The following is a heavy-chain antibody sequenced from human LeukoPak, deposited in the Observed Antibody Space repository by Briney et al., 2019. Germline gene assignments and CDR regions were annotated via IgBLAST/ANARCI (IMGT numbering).Heavy chain of an antibody. CDR2: ISSSSSYI. CDR1: GFTFSSYS. CDR3: ARGLFLSGYLDAFDI. J-gene: IGHJ3*02. D-gene: IGHD3-22*01. Sequence: GGSLRLSCAASGFTFSSYSMNWVRQAPGKGLEWVSSISSSSSYIYYADSVKGRFTISRDNAKNSLYLQMNSLRVEDTAVYYCARGLFLSGYLDAFDIWGQGTVVTVSS. V-gene: IGHV3-21*04.